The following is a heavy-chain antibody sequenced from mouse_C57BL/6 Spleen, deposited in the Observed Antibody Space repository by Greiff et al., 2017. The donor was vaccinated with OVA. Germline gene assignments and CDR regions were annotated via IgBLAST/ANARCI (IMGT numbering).Heavy chain of an antibody. V-gene: IGHV1-19*01. Sequence: VHVKQSGPVLVKPGASVKMSCKASGYTFTDYYMNWVKQSHGKSLEWIGVINPYNGGTSYNQKFKGKATLTVDKSSSTAYMELNSLTSEDSAVYYCAREHDGFFDYWGQGTTLTVSS. D-gene: IGHD2-3*01. CDR2: INPYNGGT. CDR1: GYTFTDYY. J-gene: IGHJ2*01. CDR3: AREHDGFFDY.